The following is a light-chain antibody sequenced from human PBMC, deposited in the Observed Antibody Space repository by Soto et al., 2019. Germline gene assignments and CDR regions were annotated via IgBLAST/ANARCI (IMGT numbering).Light chain of an antibody. J-gene: IGKJ5*01. CDR1: RSISSSY. CDR2: GAS. CDR3: QQYVSLPIT. V-gene: IGKV3-20*01. Sequence: EIVLTQSPGTLSLSPEERATLSCRASRSISSSYLAWYQQKPGQAPRLLIYGASSRATGIPDRFSGSGSGTDFTLTINRVAPEDFAVYYCQQYVSLPITFGQGTRLEIK.